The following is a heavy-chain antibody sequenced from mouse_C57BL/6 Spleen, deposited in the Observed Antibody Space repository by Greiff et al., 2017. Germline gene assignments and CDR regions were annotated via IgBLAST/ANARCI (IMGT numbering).Heavy chain of an antibody. D-gene: IGHD1-1*01. CDR3: ARIPAGVVADYFDY. Sequence: VKLMESGPGLVAPSQSLSITCTVSGFSFTSYAISWVRQPPGKGLEWLGVIWTGGGTNYNSALKSRLSISTDNAKSQDFLNMNSLPTDDTARYSCARIPAGVVADYFDYWGQGTTLTVSS. CDR2: IWTGGGT. V-gene: IGHV2-9-1*01. CDR1: GFSFTSYA. J-gene: IGHJ2*01.